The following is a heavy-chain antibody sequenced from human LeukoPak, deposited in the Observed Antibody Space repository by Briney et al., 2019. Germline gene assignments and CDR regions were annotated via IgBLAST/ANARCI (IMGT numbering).Heavy chain of an antibody. CDR2: IYYSGST. CDR1: GGSISSSSYY. Sequence: PSETLSLTCTVSGGSISSSSYYWGWIRQPPGKGLEWIGSIYYSGSTYYNPSLKSRVTISVDTSKNQFSLKLSSVTAADTAVYYCAGHGGQLLDIFFDYWGQGTLVTVSS. V-gene: IGHV4-39*01. CDR3: AGHGGQLLDIFFDY. D-gene: IGHD2-2*01. J-gene: IGHJ4*02.